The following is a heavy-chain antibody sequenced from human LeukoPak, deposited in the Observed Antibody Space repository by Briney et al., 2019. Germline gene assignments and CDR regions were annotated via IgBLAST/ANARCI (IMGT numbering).Heavy chain of an antibody. CDR3: ASSPSKNYYDSSGYYGV. CDR1: GGSISSYY. J-gene: IGHJ4*02. V-gene: IGHV4-59*08. D-gene: IGHD3-22*01. CDR2: IYYSGST. Sequence: PSETLSLTCTVSGGSISSYYWSWIRQPPGKGLEWIGYIYYSGSTNYNPSLKSRVTISVDTSKNQFSLKLSSVTAADTAVYYCASSPSKNYYDSSGYYGVWGQGTLVTVSS.